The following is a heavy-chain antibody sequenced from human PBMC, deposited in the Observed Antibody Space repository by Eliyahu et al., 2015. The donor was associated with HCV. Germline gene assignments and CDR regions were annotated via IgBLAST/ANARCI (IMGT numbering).Heavy chain of an antibody. CDR1: GFXFSXXX. CDR3: AKGKGGTGTPYYYYGMDV. D-gene: IGHD1-1*01. CDR2: ISYDGSNK. Sequence: QVQLVESGGGVVQPGXSXRLSCAAXGFXFSXXXMHWVRQAPGKGLEWVAVISYDGSNKYYADSVKGRFTISRDNSKNTLYLQMNSLRAEDTAVYYCAKGKGGTGTPYYYYGMDVWGQGTTVTVSS. V-gene: IGHV3-30*18. J-gene: IGHJ6*02.